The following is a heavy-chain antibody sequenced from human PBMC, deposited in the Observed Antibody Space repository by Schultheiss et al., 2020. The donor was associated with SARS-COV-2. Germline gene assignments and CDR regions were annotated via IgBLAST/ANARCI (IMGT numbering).Heavy chain of an antibody. J-gene: IGHJ5*02. Sequence: SETLSLTCALSGGSISSSNWWSWVRQPPGKGLEWIGEIYHSGSTNYNPSLKSRVTISVDKSKNQFSLKLSSVTAADTAVYYCARGRRTYDFWSGYNNWFDPWGQGTLVTVSS. CDR2: IYHSGST. V-gene: IGHV4-4*02. D-gene: IGHD3-3*01. CDR3: ARGRRTYDFWSGYNNWFDP. CDR1: GGSISSSNW.